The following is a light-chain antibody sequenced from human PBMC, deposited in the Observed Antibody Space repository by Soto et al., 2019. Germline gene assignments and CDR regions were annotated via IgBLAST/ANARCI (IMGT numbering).Light chain of an antibody. CDR3: AAWDDSLSGPNWV. J-gene: IGLJ3*02. V-gene: IGLV1-47*01. CDR1: SSNIGRNY. Sequence: QSALTQPPSASGTPGQRVTISCSGSSSNIGRNYVYWYQQLPGTAPKLLIYRNNQRPSGVPDRFSVSKSGTSASLAISGLRSEDEADYYCAAWDDSLSGPNWVFGGGTKLTVL. CDR2: RNN.